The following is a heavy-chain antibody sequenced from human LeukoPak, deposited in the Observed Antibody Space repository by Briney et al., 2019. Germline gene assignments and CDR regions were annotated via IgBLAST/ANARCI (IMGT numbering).Heavy chain of an antibody. CDR3: ARAPNYDFWSGYYPYYYYYYMDV. CDR1: GYSISSGYY. V-gene: IGHV4-38-2*02. D-gene: IGHD3-3*01. J-gene: IGHJ6*03. Sequence: PSETLSLTCTVSGYSISSGYYWGWIRQPPGKGLEWIGSIYHSGSTYYNPSLKSRVTISVDTSKNQFSLKLSSVTAADTAVYYCARAPNYDFWSGYYPYYYYYYMDVWGKGTTVTVSS. CDR2: IYHSGST.